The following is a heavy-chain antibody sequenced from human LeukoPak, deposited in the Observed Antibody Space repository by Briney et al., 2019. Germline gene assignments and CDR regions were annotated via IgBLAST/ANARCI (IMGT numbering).Heavy chain of an antibody. CDR3: AREGYGDRCVDV. CDR1: GFTFEDYG. V-gene: IGHV3-20*04. J-gene: IGHJ6*04. CDR2: INWNGGTT. D-gene: IGHD4-17*01. Sequence: PGGSLRLSCAASGFTFEDYGMNWVRRAPGKGLEWVSGINWNGGTTGYADPVKGRFTISRDSAKKSVYLQMNSLRDDDTALYYCAREGYGDRCVDVWGKGTTVIVSS.